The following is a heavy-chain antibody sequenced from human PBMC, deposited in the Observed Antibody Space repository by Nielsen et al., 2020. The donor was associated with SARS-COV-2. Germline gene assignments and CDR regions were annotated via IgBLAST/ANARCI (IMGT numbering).Heavy chain of an antibody. CDR2: ISSSGSTI. J-gene: IGHJ6*02. V-gene: IGHV3-11*04. D-gene: IGHD3-3*01. CDR3: ARAGARTIFGVVIADYGMDV. Sequence: WIRQPPGKGLEWVSYISSSGSTIYYADSVKGRFTISRDNAKNSLYLQMNSLRAEDTAVYYCARAGARTIFGVVIADYGMDVWGQGTTVTVSS.